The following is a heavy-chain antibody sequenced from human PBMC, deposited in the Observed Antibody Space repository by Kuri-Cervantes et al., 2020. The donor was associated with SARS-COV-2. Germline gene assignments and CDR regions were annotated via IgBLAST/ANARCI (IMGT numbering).Heavy chain of an antibody. D-gene: IGHD1-26*01. CDR1: GGSISGSYY. J-gene: IGHJ5*02. V-gene: IGHV4-61*01. CDR2: IYYSGST. Sequence: GSLRLSCAVSGGSISGSYYWSWIRQPPGKGLEWIGYIYYSGSTNYNPSLKSRVTISVDTSKNQFSLKLSSVTAADTAVYYCARGEASGTPPGNWFDPWGQGTLVTVSS. CDR3: ARGEASGTPPGNWFDP.